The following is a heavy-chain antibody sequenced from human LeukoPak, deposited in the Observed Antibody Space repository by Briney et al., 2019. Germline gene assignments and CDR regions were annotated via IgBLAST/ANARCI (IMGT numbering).Heavy chain of an antibody. CDR3: ARDIVVVVAATNYYYYGMDV. CDR1: GYTFTSYY. D-gene: IGHD2-15*01. J-gene: IGHJ6*02. Sequence: GASVTVSCKASGYTFTSYYMHWVRQAPGQGLEWMGIINPSGGSTSYAQKFQGRVTMTRDTSTSTVYMELSSLRSEDTAVYYCARDIVVVVAATNYYYYGMDVWGQGTTVTVSS. CDR2: INPSGGST. V-gene: IGHV1-46*01.